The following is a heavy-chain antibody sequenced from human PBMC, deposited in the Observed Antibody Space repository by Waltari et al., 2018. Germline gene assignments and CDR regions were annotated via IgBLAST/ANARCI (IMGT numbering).Heavy chain of an antibody. J-gene: IGHJ4*02. D-gene: IGHD2-15*01. V-gene: IGHV1-18*01. CDR1: GYSFDSYG. Sequence: QVQLVQSGVEVKKPVASVKVSCKASGYSFDSYGISWVRQAPGQGLEWMGWFNPDNGDGNYAQKFQGRVTMTTDSSTTTAHMELRSLGSDDTAVYYCARRSPYSGFDYWGQGTLVTVSS. CDR2: FNPDNGDG. CDR3: ARRSPYSGFDY.